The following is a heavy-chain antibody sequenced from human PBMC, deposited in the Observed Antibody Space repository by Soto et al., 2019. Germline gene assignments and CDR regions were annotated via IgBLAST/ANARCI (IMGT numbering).Heavy chain of an antibody. V-gene: IGHV4-31*03. J-gene: IGHJ5*02. CDR2: IYYIGTT. D-gene: IGHD1-1*01. CDR3: AKNETTRPWFDP. CDR1: GGSIRNGNYS. Sequence: QVQLQESGPGLVKASQTLSLTCTVPGGSIRNGNYSWSWIRQLPGKGLEWIGNIYYIGTTSYNPSLKSRVIISIDTSKNQFSLELTSVLAADTAVYYCAKNETTRPWFDPWGQGTLVTVSS.